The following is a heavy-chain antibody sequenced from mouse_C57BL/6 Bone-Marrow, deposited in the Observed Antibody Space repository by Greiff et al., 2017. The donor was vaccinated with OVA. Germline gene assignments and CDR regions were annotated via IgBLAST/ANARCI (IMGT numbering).Heavy chain of an antibody. D-gene: IGHD1-1*01. CDR3: ARVSLYGSSYNYAMDY. CDR1: GYTFTSYW. Sequence: QVQLQQPGAELVKPGASVTLSCKASGYTFTSYWMHWVKQRPGRGLEWIGRIDPNSGGTKYNEKFKSKATLTVDKPSSTAYMQLSSLTSEDSAVYYCARVSLYGSSYNYAMDYWGQGTSVTVSS. J-gene: IGHJ4*01. CDR2: IDPNSGGT. V-gene: IGHV1-72*01.